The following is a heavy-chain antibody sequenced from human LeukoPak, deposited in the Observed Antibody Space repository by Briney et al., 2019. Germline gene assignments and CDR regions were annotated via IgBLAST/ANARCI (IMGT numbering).Heavy chain of an antibody. J-gene: IGHJ6*02. CDR3: ANMRGVGEKGMDV. CDR1: GGSISSSSYY. CDR2: IYYSGST. Sequence: PSETLSLTCTVSGGSISSSSYYWGWIRQPPGKGLEWIGSIYYSGSTYYNPSLKSRVTISVDTSKNQFSLKLSSVTAADTAVYYCANMRGVGEKGMDVWAKGPRSPSP. V-gene: IGHV4-39*07. D-gene: IGHD2-15*01.